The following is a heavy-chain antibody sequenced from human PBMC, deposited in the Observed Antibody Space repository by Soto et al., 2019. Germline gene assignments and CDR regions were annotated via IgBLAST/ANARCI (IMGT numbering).Heavy chain of an antibody. CDR2: IHSSGRT. V-gene: IGHV4-4*07. CDR3: VKVDWLIVGQAFDI. Sequence: QVQLQESGPGLLKPSETLSLTCTVSGGSISGYYWSWIRQSAGKGLECIGRIHSSGRTNYNPSLNSRVSMSVDVSKSQFALNLTSVTAADTAVYYCVKVDWLIVGQAFDIWGQGTMVTVSS. D-gene: IGHD1-26*01. J-gene: IGHJ3*02. CDR1: GGSISGYY.